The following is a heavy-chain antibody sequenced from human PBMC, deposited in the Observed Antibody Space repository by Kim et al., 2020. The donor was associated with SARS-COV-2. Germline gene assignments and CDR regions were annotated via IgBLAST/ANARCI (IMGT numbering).Heavy chain of an antibody. V-gene: IGHV4-39*01. Sequence: SETLSLTCTVSGGSISSSSYYWGWIRQPPGKGLEWIGSIYYSGSTYYNPSLKSRVTISVDTSKNQFSLKLSSVTAADTAVYYCARTMVRGVIIVFHWFDPWGQGTLVTVSS. CDR1: GGSISSSSYY. J-gene: IGHJ5*02. CDR3: ARTMVRGVIIVFHWFDP. D-gene: IGHD3-10*01. CDR2: IYYSGST.